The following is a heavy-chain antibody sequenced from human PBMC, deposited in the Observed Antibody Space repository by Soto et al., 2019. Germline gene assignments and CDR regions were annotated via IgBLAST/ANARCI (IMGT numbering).Heavy chain of an antibody. CDR2: IGSGGDT. CDR1: GFTLSSYD. J-gene: IGHJ6*02. CDR3: TRKTPTTGMEV. D-gene: IGHD3-9*01. Sequence: EVQLVESGGGLVQPGGSLRLSCAASGFTLSSYDIHWVRQATGEGLALVSGIGSGGDTHYADSVKGRFIISREDGKNSLYLQMNNLGVGHTAVYYCTRKTPTTGMEVWGQGATVTVSS. V-gene: IGHV3-13*01.